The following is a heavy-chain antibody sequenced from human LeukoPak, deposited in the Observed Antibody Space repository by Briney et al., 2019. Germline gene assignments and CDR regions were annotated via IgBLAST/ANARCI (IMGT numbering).Heavy chain of an antibody. CDR3: ARLGASSSVAYYYGMDV. CDR1: GYTFTSYA. D-gene: IGHD6-6*01. J-gene: IGHJ6*02. Sequence: ASVKVSCKASGYTFTSYAMNWVRQAPGQGLEWMGWINTNTGNPTYAQGFTGRFVFSLDTSVSTAYLQISSLKAEDTAVHYCARLGASSSVAYYYGMDVWGQGTTVTVSS. CDR2: INTNTGNP. V-gene: IGHV7-4-1*02.